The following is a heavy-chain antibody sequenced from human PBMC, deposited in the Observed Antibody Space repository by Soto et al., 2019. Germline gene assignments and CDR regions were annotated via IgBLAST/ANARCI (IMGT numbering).Heavy chain of an antibody. D-gene: IGHD3-3*01. CDR3: VKDWSGNNCPCLVV. CDR1: GFTFTNYA. V-gene: IGHV3-23*01. J-gene: IGHJ6*02. CDR2: ISGNTADT. Sequence: PGGSLRLSCAASGFTFTNYAMTWVRQAPGKGLEWVSSISGNTADTYYAESVKGRFTISRDNSKSTLYLQMNTLRAEDSVIYYCVKDWSGNNCPCLVVWGQGITVTVSS.